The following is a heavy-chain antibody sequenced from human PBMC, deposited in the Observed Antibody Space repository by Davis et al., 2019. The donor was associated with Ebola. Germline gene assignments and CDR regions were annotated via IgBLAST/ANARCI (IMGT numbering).Heavy chain of an antibody. D-gene: IGHD1-26*01. V-gene: IGHV1-69*02. CDR3: ARGVSVGATYVG. Sequence: SVKVSCKASGGTFSSYTISWVRQAPGQGLEWMGRIIPILGIANYAQKFQGRVTITADKSTSTAYMELSSLRSEDMAVYYCARGVSVGATYVGWGQGTLVTVSS. J-gene: IGHJ4*02. CDR1: GGTFSSYT. CDR2: IIPILGIA.